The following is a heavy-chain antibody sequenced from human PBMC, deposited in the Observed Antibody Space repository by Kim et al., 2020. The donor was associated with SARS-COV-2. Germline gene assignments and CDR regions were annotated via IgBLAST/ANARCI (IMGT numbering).Heavy chain of an antibody. CDR2: ISHSGST. D-gene: IGHD3-3*01. CDR1: GVSMSSSNW. CDR3: ARAVRSAWTPRDWFDP. V-gene: IGHV4-4*02. J-gene: IGHJ5*02. Sequence: SETLSLTCAVSGVSMSSSNWWGWVRQPPGKGLEWIGEISHSGSTEYNPALKSRVTISDDKSKNQFALKLTSVTAADTAVYFCARAVRSAWTPRDWFDPWGQRTLVTVSS.